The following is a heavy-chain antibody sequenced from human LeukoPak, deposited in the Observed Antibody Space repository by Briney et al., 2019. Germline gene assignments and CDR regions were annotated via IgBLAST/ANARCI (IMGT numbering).Heavy chain of an antibody. CDR3: AREACSGGSCYSVY. CDR2: IYYSGST. J-gene: IGHJ4*02. V-gene: IGHV4-39*07. D-gene: IGHD2-15*01. Sequence: PSETLSLTCTVSGGSISSSSYYWGWIRQPPGKGLEWIGSIYYSGSTYYNPSLKSRVTISVDTSKNQSSLKLSSVTAADTAVYYCAREACSGGSCYSVYWGQGTLVTVSS. CDR1: GGSISSSSYY.